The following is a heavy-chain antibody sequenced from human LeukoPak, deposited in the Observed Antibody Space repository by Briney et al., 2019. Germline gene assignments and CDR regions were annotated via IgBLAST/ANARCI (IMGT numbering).Heavy chain of an antibody. CDR2: ISYSGST. CDR1: GGSISSYF. Sequence: PSETLSLTCTVSGGSISSYFWSWIRQPPGKGLEWIGYISYSGSTNYNPSLKSRVTISVDTSKNQFSLKLSSVTAADTAVYYCARDVPNCSSTSCYFNYWGQGTLVTVSS. V-gene: IGHV4-59*12. J-gene: IGHJ4*02. CDR3: ARDVPNCSSTSCYFNY. D-gene: IGHD2-2*01.